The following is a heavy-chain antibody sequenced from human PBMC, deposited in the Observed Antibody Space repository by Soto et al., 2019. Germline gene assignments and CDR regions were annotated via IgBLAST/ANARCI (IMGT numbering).Heavy chain of an antibody. CDR2: IKFDGITT. CDR3: ARGGRGAYYLDY. V-gene: IGHV3-74*01. D-gene: IGHD1-26*01. Sequence: EVQLVESGGGLVQPGGSLRLSCAASGFTFTDYWLHWVRQAPGKGLVWVSRIKFDGITTNYAESVTGRFTISRDNAKNTVFLQINSLRAEDTGGYYCARGGRGAYYLDYWGQGTLVSVSA. J-gene: IGHJ4*02. CDR1: GFTFTDYW.